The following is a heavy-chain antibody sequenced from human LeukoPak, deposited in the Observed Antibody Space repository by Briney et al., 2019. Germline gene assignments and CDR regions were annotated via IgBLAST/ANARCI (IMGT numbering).Heavy chain of an antibody. D-gene: IGHD3-9*01. CDR1: GGSFSGYY. J-gene: IGHJ6*02. CDR2: INHSGST. V-gene: IGHV4-34*01. Sequence: SETLSLTCAVYGGSFSGYYWSWIRQPPGKGLEWIGEINHSGSTNYNPSLKSRVTISVDTSKNQFSLKLSSVTAADTAVYYCARERYHYGMDVWGQGTTVTVSS. CDR3: ARERYHYGMDV.